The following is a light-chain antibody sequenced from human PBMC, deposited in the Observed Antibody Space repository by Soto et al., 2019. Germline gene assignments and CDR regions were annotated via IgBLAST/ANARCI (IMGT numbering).Light chain of an antibody. CDR2: GNS. J-gene: IGLJ1*01. CDR1: SSNIGAGYD. Sequence: QSVLTQPPSVSGAPGQRVTISCTGSSSNIGAGYDVHWYQQLPGTAPKLLIYGNSNRPSGVPDRFSGSKSGTSASLAITGLQAEDEADYYCSSYSISTAYLFGTGTKV. V-gene: IGLV1-40*01. CDR3: SSYSISTAYL.